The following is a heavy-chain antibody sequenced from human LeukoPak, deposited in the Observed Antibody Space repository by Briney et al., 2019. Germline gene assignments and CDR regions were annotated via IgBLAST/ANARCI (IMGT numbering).Heavy chain of an antibody. CDR3: ARGGRGSAAVVAPRSFDI. D-gene: IGHD3-22*01. Sequence: GGSLRLSCAASGFTVSSIHMVWVRQAPGKGLEWVSVTYTGGNSYYADSVKGRFIISRDISKNTLYLQINSLRAEDSALYYCARGGRGSAAVVAPRSFDIWGQGTMVTVSS. J-gene: IGHJ3*02. CDR1: GFTVSSIH. CDR2: TYTGGNS. V-gene: IGHV3-53*01.